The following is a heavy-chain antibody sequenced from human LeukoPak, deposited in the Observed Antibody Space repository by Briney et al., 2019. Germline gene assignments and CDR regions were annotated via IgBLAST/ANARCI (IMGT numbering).Heavy chain of an antibody. Sequence: LTLSCAASGFPFSVYNMRWIRQAPGKGLEGIGEINHSGSTNYNPSLKSRVTISVDTSKNQFSLKLSSVTAADTAVYYCAREAVVAATPDAFDIGGQGTMVTVSS. V-gene: IGHV4-34*01. CDR1: GFPFSVYN. J-gene: IGHJ3*02. CDR3: AREAVVAATPDAFDI. D-gene: IGHD2-15*01. CDR2: INHSGST.